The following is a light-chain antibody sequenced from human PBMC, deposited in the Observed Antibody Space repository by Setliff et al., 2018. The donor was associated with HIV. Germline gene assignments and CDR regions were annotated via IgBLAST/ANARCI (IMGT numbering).Light chain of an antibody. CDR2: EVN. CDR1: SSDVGSYNR. CDR3: SSYTSISTYV. J-gene: IGLJ1*01. Sequence: QSALTQPPSVSGSPGQSVTLSCTGTSSDVGSYNRVSWYQQPPGTAPKLMIYEVNNRPSGVPDRFSGSKSGNTASLTISGLQAEDEADYYCSSYTSISTYVFGTGTKVTVL. V-gene: IGLV2-18*02.